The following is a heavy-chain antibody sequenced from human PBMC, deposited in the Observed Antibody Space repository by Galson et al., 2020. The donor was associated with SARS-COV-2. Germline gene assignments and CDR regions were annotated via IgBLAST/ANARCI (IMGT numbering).Heavy chain of an antibody. Sequence: GGSLRLSCAASGFTFSSYGMHWVRQAPGKGLEWVTFIRYDGSNKYYADSVKGRFAISRDISKSTLYLQMNSLRPEDTAVYYCAKPAKTLYYDFWSGIDYWGQGTLVTVS. CDR3: AKPAKTLYYDFWSGIDY. D-gene: IGHD3-3*01. V-gene: IGHV3-30*02. CDR1: GFTFSSYG. J-gene: IGHJ4*02. CDR2: IRYDGSNK.